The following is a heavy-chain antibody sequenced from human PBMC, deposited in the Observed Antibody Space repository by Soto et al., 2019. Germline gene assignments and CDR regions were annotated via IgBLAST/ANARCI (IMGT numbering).Heavy chain of an antibody. CDR2: LIPIFGTA. D-gene: IGHD6-6*01. CDR1: GDTFYNYA. V-gene: IGHV1-69*01. CDR3: ARTYSSASWGRYYYYYYGMDV. Sequence: QVQVVQSGAEVKKPGSSVKVSCKASGDTFYNYAISWVRQAPGRGLEWMGGLIPIFGTANYAHKFQGRVTITAEESASTAYMELSSVRSEDAAVHYCARTYSSASWGRYYYYYYGMDVWGQGTTVTVSS. J-gene: IGHJ6*02.